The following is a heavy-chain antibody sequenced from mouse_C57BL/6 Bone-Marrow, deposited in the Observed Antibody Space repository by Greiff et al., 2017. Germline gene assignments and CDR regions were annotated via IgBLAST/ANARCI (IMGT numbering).Heavy chain of an antibody. D-gene: IGHD2-4*01. CDR3: ARSYYDYDGVAY. CDR1: GFSLTSYG. J-gene: IGHJ3*01. Sequence: QVQLQQSGPGLVQPSQSLSITCTVSGFSLTSYGVHWVRQSPGKGLEWLGVIWSGGSTDYNAAFISRLSISKDNSKSHVFFKMNSLQADDTAIYYCARSYYDYDGVAYWGQGTLVTVSA. CDR2: IWSGGST. V-gene: IGHV2-2*01.